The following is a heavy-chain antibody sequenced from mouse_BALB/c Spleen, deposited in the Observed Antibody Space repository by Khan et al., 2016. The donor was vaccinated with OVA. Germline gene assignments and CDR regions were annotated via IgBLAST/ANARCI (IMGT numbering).Heavy chain of an antibody. V-gene: IGHV1-9*01. J-gene: IGHJ3*01. CDR3: SRGGYGGFAC. CDR2: IFPGSVST. Sequence: QVQLKQSGGDLMKPGASVKISCKATGYTFSSYWIEWVKQRPGHGLEWIGQIFPGSVSTTYNEKFKGKATFTADTSSNTAYMQLSSLTSEDSAVXYWSRGGYGGFACWGQGTLVTVSA. CDR1: GYTFSSYW. D-gene: IGHD2-2*01.